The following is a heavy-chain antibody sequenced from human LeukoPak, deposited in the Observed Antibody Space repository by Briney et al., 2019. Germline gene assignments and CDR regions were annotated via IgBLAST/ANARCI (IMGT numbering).Heavy chain of an antibody. Sequence: ASVKVSCKASGGTFSSYAISWVRQAPGQGLEWMGGIIPIFGTANYAQKFQGRVTITADESTSTAYMELSSLRSEDTAVYYCARKAQRITIFGVDDYWGQGTLVTVSS. CDR1: GGTFSSYA. CDR3: ARKAQRITIFGVDDY. D-gene: IGHD3-3*01. V-gene: IGHV1-69*13. J-gene: IGHJ4*02. CDR2: IIPIFGTA.